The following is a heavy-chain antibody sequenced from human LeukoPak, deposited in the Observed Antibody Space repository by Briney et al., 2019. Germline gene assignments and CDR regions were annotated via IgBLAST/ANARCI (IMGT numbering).Heavy chain of an antibody. J-gene: IGHJ3*02. Sequence: GESLKISCKGSGYSFTSYWISWVRQMPGKGLEWMGRIDPSDSYTNYSPSFQGHVTISADKSISTAYLQWSSLKASDTAMYYCARVGYSSGWPGAFDIWGQGTMVTVSS. V-gene: IGHV5-10-1*01. CDR2: IDPSDSYT. CDR1: GYSFTSYW. D-gene: IGHD6-19*01. CDR3: ARVGYSSGWPGAFDI.